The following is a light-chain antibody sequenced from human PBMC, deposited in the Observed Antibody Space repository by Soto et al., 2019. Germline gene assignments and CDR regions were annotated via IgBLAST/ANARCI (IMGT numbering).Light chain of an antibody. J-gene: IGKJ1*01. Sequence: IQMTQSPSTLSASVGDRITITCRASQSISSWLAWYQQKPGKAPKLLIYKASSSESGVPSRFSGSGSGTEFTLTISSLQPDDSATYYCQQYESGWTFGQGTKVEIK. CDR2: KAS. CDR1: QSISSW. V-gene: IGKV1-5*03. CDR3: QQYESGWT.